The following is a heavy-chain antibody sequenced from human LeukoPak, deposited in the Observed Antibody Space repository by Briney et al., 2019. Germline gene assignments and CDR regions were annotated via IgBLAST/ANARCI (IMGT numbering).Heavy chain of an antibody. Sequence: SETLSLTCTVSGGSISSYYWSWIRQPPGKGLEWIGYIYYSGSTNYNPSLKSRVTISVDMSKNQFSLKLSSVTAADTAVYYCARADSSSWLVFDYWGQGTLVTVSS. CDR3: ARADSSSWLVFDY. D-gene: IGHD6-13*01. CDR2: IYYSGST. J-gene: IGHJ4*02. V-gene: IGHV4-59*08. CDR1: GGSISSYY.